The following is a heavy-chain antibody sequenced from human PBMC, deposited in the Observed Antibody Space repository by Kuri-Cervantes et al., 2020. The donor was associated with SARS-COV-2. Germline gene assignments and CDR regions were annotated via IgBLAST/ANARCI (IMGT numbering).Heavy chain of an antibody. J-gene: IGHJ3*02. CDR1: GYSINNGYY. V-gene: IGHV4-38-2*02. D-gene: IGHD6-13*01. Sequence: GSLRLSCAVSGYSINNGYYWGWIRQPPGKGLEWIGEINHSGSTNYNPSLKSRVTISVDTSKNQFSLKLSSVTAADTAVYYCAREAGGIAARADAFDIWGQGTMVTVSS. CDR2: INHSGST. CDR3: AREAGGIAARADAFDI.